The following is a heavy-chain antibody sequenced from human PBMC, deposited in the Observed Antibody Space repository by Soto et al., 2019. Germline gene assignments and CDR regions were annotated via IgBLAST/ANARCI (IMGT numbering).Heavy chain of an antibody. CDR1: GSSISRYY. D-gene: IGHD3-22*01. J-gene: IGHJ1*01. CDR3: AIVYYNSIGYFYSPSFQF. V-gene: IGHV4-59*01. CDR2: LSDTGTT. Sequence: QVQRQESGPGLVKPSETLSLTCTVSGSSISRYYWNWIRQSPGKGLGWIGYLSDTGTTSYNPSLKRRFAISGDSSGNQFSLGLSSVTAADTAVYFCAIVYYNSIGYFYSPSFQFWGQGSLVTVSS.